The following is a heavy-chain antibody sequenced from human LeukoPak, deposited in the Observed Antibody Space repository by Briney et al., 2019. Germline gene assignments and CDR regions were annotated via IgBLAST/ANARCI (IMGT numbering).Heavy chain of an antibody. CDR1: GFTFSSYA. D-gene: IGHD2-21*01. V-gene: IGHV3-30-3*01. CDR3: ATHSDWFDP. Sequence: GRSLRLSCAASGFTFSSYAMHWVRQAPGKGLEWVAVISYDGSNKYYADSVKGRFTISRDNSKNTLYLQTNSLRAEDTAVYYCATHSDWFDPWGQGTLVTVSS. CDR2: ISYDGSNK. J-gene: IGHJ5*02.